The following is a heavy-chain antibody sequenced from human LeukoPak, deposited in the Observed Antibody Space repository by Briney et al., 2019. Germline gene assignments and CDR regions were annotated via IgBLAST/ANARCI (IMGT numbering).Heavy chain of an antibody. CDR1: GFIFSDYA. CDR2: MSYDGRNE. V-gene: IGHV3-30*04. CDR3: ARADSSGYGYMDV. Sequence: GGSLRLSCAASGFIFSDYAMHWVRQSPGKGLEWVAFMSYDGRNEYYADSVKGRFTISRDNAKNSLYLQMNSLRAEDTAVYYCARADSSGYGYMDVRGKGTTVTVSS. J-gene: IGHJ6*03. D-gene: IGHD3-22*01.